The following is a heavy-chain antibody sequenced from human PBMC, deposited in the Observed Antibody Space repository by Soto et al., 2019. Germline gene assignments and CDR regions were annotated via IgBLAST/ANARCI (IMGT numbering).Heavy chain of an antibody. CDR2: IYYSGST. CDR3: AREVIRSIAAAGRTLRNYYYGMDV. J-gene: IGHJ6*02. CDR1: GGSISSGDYY. D-gene: IGHD6-13*01. Sequence: SETLSLTCTVSGGSISSGDYYWSWIRQPPGKGLEWIGYIYYSGSTYYNPSLKSRVTISVDTSKNQFSLKLSSVTAADTAVYYCAREVIRSIAAAGRTLRNYYYGMDVWGQGTTVTVSS. V-gene: IGHV4-30-4*01.